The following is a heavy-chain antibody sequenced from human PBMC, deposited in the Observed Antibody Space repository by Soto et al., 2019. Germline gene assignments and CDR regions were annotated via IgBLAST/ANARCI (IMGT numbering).Heavy chain of an antibody. D-gene: IGHD3-10*01. CDR1: GFTFSSYS. V-gene: IGHV3-21*01. CDR3: ARVRYGSGSYYSPPAGACGMDF. Sequence: ILSCAASGFTFSSYSMNWVRQAPGKGLEWVSSISSSSSYIYYADSVKGRFTISRDNAKNSLYLQMNSLRAEDTAVYYCARVRYGSGSYYSPPAGACGMDFWGQGTTVTVSS. J-gene: IGHJ6*02. CDR2: ISSSSSYI.